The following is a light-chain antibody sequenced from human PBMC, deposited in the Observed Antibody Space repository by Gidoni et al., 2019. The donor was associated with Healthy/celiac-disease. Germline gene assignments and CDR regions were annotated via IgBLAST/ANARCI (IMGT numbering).Light chain of an antibody. Sequence: PATLALSSGETATRAGRASQRVSSNLATYQQIPGQAPRLPIIRPSTRATGIPARFMGSGSGTVFTLTISSLQSEDWAVYYCQQYNNWPPTFGQGTKVEIK. V-gene: IGKV3-15*01. CDR1: QRVSSN. CDR3: QQYNNWPPT. J-gene: IGKJ1*01. CDR2: RPS.